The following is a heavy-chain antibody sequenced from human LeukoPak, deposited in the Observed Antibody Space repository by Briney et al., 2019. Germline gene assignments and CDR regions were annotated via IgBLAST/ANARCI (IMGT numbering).Heavy chain of an antibody. CDR2: IYYSGST. CDR1: GGSISSSSYY. V-gene: IGHV4-39*07. CDR3: ARDLPAAILGFDP. D-gene: IGHD2-2*02. J-gene: IGHJ5*02. Sequence: SETLSLTCTVSGGSISSSSYYWGWIRQPPGKGLEWIGSIYYSGSTYYNPSLKSRVTISVDTSKNQFSLKLSSVTAADTAAYYCARDLPAAILGFDPWGQGTLVTVSS.